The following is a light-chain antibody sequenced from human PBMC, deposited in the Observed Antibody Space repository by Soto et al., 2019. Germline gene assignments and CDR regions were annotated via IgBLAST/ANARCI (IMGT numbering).Light chain of an antibody. J-gene: IGKJ1*01. CDR3: QQYSSSLWT. Sequence: LVTQSPATLSLSPGERATFSCRASQSVSSYLAWYQQKPGQAPRLLVYGASSRATGIPDRFSGSGSGTDFTLTISRLEPEDFALYYCQQYSSSLWTFGQGTKV. CDR1: QSVSSY. CDR2: GAS. V-gene: IGKV3-20*01.